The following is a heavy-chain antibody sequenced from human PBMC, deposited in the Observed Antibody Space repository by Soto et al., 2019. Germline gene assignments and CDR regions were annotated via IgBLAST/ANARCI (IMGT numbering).Heavy chain of an antibody. CDR1: GFTFSSYS. J-gene: IGHJ4*02. V-gene: IGHV3-48*01. CDR3: AVLMSTGY. D-gene: IGHD2-8*01. CDR2: ISTSSSTI. Sequence: EVQLVESGGGLVQPGGSLRLSCAASGFTFSSYSMNWVRQAPGKGLEWVSYISTSSSTIDYADSVKGRFTISRDNAKHSLYLQMNSLRAEDTAVYYCAVLMSTGYWGPGTLVTVSP.